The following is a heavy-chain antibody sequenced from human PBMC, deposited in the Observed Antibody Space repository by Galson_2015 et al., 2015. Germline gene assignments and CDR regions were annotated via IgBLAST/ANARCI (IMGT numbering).Heavy chain of an antibody. CDR2: IDPSGSYT. CDR3: ARQVHSTYVYFDP. V-gene: IGHV5-10-1*01. D-gene: IGHD4-11*01. CDR1: GCNFASYW. Sequence: QSGAEVTKPGEPLWISCRGSGCNFASYWISWVRQMPGKGLEWMGRIDPSGSYTNYSPSFQGHVTISADKSISTAFLQWSSLKASDTAMYYCARQVHSTYVYFDPWGQGTLVTVSS. J-gene: IGHJ5*02.